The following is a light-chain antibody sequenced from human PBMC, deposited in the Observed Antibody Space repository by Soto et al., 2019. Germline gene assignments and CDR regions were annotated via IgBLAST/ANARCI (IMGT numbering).Light chain of an antibody. J-gene: IGLJ1*01. CDR1: STDVGGYNY. V-gene: IGLV2-14*01. CDR2: EVT. Sequence: QSVLAQPSSVSGSPGQSITISCTGTSTDVGGYNYVSWYQHHSGKAPKLLIYEVTNRPSGISDRFSGSKSVNTASLTISGLQAEDESDYYCGSYSSTRNYVFGTGTKVTVL. CDR3: GSYSSTRNYV.